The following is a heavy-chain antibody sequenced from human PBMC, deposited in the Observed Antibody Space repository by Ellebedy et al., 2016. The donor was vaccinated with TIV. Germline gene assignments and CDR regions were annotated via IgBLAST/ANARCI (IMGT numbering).Heavy chain of an antibody. J-gene: IGHJ4*02. CDR3: ARKSHLCSGLDY. D-gene: IGHD3-22*01. V-gene: IGHV5-10-1*01. Sequence: GESLKISCKGSGYSFTNYWISWVRKMPGKGPEWMGRIDPSYSSTNYSPSFQGHVTISADKSINTAYLQWSSLKASDTGIYYCARKSHLCSGLDYWGQGTLVTVSS. CDR1: GYSFTNYW. CDR2: IDPSYSST.